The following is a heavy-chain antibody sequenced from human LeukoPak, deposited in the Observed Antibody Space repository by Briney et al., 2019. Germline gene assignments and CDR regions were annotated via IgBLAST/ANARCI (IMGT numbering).Heavy chain of an antibody. V-gene: IGHV3-7*01. CDR3: ATIQLWKFDY. CDR1: GFTLSNYW. D-gene: IGHD5-18*01. J-gene: IGHJ4*02. Sequence: GGSLRLSCSASGFTLSNYWMSWVRQAPGKGLEWVANINQDGSEIYYVDSVKGRFTISRDNAKNSLYLQMDSLRAEDTAVYYCATIQLWKFDYWGQGTLVTVSS. CDR2: INQDGSEI.